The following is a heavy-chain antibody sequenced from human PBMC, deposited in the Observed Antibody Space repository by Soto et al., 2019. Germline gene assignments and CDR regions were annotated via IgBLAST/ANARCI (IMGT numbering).Heavy chain of an antibody. D-gene: IGHD1-20*01. CDR1: GFTFSISG. CDR3: AKEFHSWNYFDY. J-gene: IGHJ4*02. CDR2: ISYDGSNK. Sequence: PWGSLRLSCSASGFTFSISGMHWVRQAAGKGLEWVAVISYDGSNKYYADSVKGRFTISRDNFRNTLYLQMNSLRAEDTAVYYCAKEFHSWNYFDYWGQGNLVTVSS. V-gene: IGHV3-30*18.